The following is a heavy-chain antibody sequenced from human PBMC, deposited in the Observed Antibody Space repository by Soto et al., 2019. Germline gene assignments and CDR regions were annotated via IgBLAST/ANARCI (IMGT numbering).Heavy chain of an antibody. D-gene: IGHD3-10*01. V-gene: IGHV3-33*01. CDR1: GFTFSSYG. CDR3: ARDGSGSYFPVGMDV. CDR2: IWYDGSNK. Sequence: GGSLRLSCAASGFTFSSYGMHWVRQAPGKGLEWVAVIWYDGSNKYYADSVKGRFTISRDNSKNTLYLQMNSLRAEDTAVYYCARDGSGSYFPVGMDVWGQGTTVTVSS. J-gene: IGHJ6*02.